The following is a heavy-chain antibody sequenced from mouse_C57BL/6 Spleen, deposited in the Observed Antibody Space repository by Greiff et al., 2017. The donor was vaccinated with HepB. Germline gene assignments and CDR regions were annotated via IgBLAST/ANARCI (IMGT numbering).Heavy chain of an antibody. Sequence: EVKLQESGPELVKPGASVKIPCKASGYTFTDYNMDWVKQSHGKSLEWIGDINPNNGGTIYNQKFKGKATLTVDKSSSTAYMELRSLTSEDTAVYYCARGGYGSSYKGDAMDYWGQGTSVTVSS. D-gene: IGHD1-1*01. CDR3: ARGGYGSSYKGDAMDY. V-gene: IGHV1-18*01. CDR1: GYTFTDYN. CDR2: INPNNGGT. J-gene: IGHJ4*01.